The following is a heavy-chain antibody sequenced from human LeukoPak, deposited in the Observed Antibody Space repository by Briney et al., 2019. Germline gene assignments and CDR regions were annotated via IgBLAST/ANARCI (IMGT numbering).Heavy chain of an antibody. CDR1: GFTFSSYG. Sequence: GGSLRLSCAASGFTFSSYGMHWVRQAPGKGLEWVAVIWYDGSNKYYADSVKGRFTISRDNSKNTLYPQMNSLRAEDTAVYYCARDMTQLPPYYCYYYGMDVWGQGTTVTVSS. V-gene: IGHV3-33*01. CDR3: ARDMTQLPPYYCYYYGMDV. J-gene: IGHJ6*02. CDR2: IWYDGSNK. D-gene: IGHD1-26*01.